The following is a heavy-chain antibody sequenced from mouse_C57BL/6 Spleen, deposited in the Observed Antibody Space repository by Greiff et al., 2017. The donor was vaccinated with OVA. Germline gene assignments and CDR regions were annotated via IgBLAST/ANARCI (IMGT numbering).Heavy chain of an antibody. Sequence: EVQGVESGPELVKPGASVKISCKASGYSFTDYNMNWVKQSNGKSLEWIGVINPNYGTTSYNQKFKGKATLTVDQSSSTAYLQLNSLTSEDSAVYYCAREGGSAWFAYWGQGTLVTVSA. CDR3: AREGGSAWFAY. V-gene: IGHV1-39*01. D-gene: IGHD3-1*01. CDR2: INPNYGTT. CDR1: GYSFTDYN. J-gene: IGHJ3*01.